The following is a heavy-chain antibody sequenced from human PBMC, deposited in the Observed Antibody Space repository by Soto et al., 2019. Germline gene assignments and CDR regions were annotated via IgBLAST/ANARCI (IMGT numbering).Heavy chain of an antibody. CDR2: ISGSGGST. V-gene: IGHV3-23*01. CDR3: AKDRYYDSSGYGAFDI. D-gene: IGHD3-22*01. CDR1: GFTFSSYA. Sequence: GGSLRLSCAASGFTFSSYAMSWVRQAPGKGLEWVSAISGSGGSTYYADSVKGRFTISRDSSKNTLYLQMNSLRAEDTAVYYCAKDRYYDSSGYGAFDIWGQGTMVTVS. J-gene: IGHJ3*02.